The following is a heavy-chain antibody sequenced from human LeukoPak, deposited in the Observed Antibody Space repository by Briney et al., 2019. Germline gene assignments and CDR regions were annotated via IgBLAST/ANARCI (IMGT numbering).Heavy chain of an antibody. Sequence: RTSETLSLTCAVYGGSFSGYYWSWIRQPPGKGLEWIGEINHSGSTNYNPSLKSRVTISVDTSKNHFSLKLSSVTAADTAVYYCARAPHFFDTTGSRYYFDYWGQGALVTVSS. D-gene: IGHD3-22*01. V-gene: IGHV4-34*01. CDR1: GGSFSGYY. CDR2: INHSGST. J-gene: IGHJ4*02. CDR3: ARAPHFFDTTGSRYYFDY.